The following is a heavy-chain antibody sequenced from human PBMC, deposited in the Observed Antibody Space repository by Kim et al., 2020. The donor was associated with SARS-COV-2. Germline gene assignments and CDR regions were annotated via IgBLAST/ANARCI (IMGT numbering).Heavy chain of an antibody. CDR2: ISSSGST. Sequence: SETLSLTCTVSGDSISSSRSFWGWIRLPPGKGLEWIGSISSSGSTYYSPALKSRVTMPLDMSKTQFFLNLNSVTAADTAVYYCARWTGLRYNDGRDVWG. V-gene: IGHV4-39*07. D-gene: IGHD1-20*01. CDR3: ARWTGLRYNDGRDV. CDR1: GDSISSSRSF. J-gene: IGHJ6*02.